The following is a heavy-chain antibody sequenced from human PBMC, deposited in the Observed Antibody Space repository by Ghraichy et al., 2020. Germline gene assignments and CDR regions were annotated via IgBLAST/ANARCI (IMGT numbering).Heavy chain of an antibody. D-gene: IGHD6-13*01. CDR2: VYGTGST. J-gene: IGHJ4*02. Sequence: SQTLSLTCTVSGGSISSYYWTWIRQPAGAALEWIGRVYGTGSTNYNPSLKSRVTLSVDMSKNQFSLKLKSVTAEDTAIYYCARVQSSSWSPFHSWGQGTLVTVSS. CDR3: ARVQSSSWSPFHS. V-gene: IGHV4-4*07. CDR1: GGSISSYY.